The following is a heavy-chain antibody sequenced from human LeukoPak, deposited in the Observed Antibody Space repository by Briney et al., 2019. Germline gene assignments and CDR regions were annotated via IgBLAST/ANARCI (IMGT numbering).Heavy chain of an antibody. CDR2: IRWNCGVT. CDR3: AKDDHSRDPRWYYDL. CDR1: GLRFDNYA. J-gene: IGHJ2*01. V-gene: IGHV3-9*01. Sequence: PGGSLRLSCAASGLRFDNYAMHWVREAPGKGLDWVSGIRWNCGVTEYADSGKGRFTMSRDNAKNSLYLQMNSLIVDDTAFYYCAKDDHSRDPRWYYDLWGRGTLVIVSS. D-gene: IGHD1-14*01.